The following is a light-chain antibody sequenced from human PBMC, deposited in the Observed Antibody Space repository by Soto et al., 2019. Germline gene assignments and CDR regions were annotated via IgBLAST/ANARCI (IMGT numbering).Light chain of an antibody. CDR3: AAWDDSLNGVV. Sequence: QSVLTRPPSASGTPGQRDTISCSGSRSNIGSNTVNWYQQLPGTAPKLLIYSNNQRPSGVPDRFSGSKSGTSASLAISGLQSEDEADYYCAAWDDSLNGVVFGGGTKLTVL. CDR1: RSNIGSNT. V-gene: IGLV1-44*01. J-gene: IGLJ2*01. CDR2: SNN.